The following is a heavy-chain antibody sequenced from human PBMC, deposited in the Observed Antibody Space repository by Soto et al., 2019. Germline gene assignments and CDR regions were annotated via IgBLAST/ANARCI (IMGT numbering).Heavy chain of an antibody. Sequence: HPGGSLRLSCAASGFTFSSYAMSWVRQAPGKGLEWVSAISGSGGSTYYADSVKGRFTISRDNSKNTLYLQMNSLRAEDTAVYYCAKGFSSGYHQSPPYWGQGTLVTVSS. J-gene: IGHJ4*02. CDR1: GFTFSSYA. V-gene: IGHV3-23*01. D-gene: IGHD3-22*01. CDR3: AKGFSSGYHQSPPY. CDR2: ISGSGGST.